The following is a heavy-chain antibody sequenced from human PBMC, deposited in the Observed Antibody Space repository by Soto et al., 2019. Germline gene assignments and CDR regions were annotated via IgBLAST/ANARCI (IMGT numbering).Heavy chain of an antibody. CDR3: AASIFYYGMDV. CDR2: IYPGDSDT. Sequence: PGESLKISCKGFGYTFTNYWIGWVRQMPGKGPEWMGIIYPGDSDTKYNPSFQGQVTISADKSITTTYLQWSSLKASDTAIYYCAASIFYYGMDVSGQGTKVTVYS. V-gene: IGHV5-51*01. CDR1: GYTFTNYW. J-gene: IGHJ6*02.